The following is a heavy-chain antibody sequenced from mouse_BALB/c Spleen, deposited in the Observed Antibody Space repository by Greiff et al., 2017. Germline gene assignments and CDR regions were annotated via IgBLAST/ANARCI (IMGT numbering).Heavy chain of an antibody. J-gene: IGHJ3*01. CDR3: ARKGYGSSYEAWFAY. D-gene: IGHD1-1*01. CDR2: ISSGGGST. V-gene: IGHV5-12-1*01. CDR1: GFAFSSYD. Sequence: EVKLMESGVGLVKPGGSLKLSCAASGFAFSSYDMSWVRQTPEKRLEWVAYISSGGGSTYYPDTVKGRFTISRDNAKNTLYLQMSSLKSEDTAMYYCARKGYGSSYEAWFAYWGQGTLVTVSA.